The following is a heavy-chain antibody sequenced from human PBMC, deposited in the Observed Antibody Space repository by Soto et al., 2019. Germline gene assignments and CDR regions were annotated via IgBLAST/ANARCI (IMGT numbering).Heavy chain of an antibody. D-gene: IGHD3-10*01. CDR3: GFSGSGSSSRYYYGMDV. CDR2: IRSKANSYAT. Sequence: EVQLVESGGGLVQPGGSLKLSCAASGFTFSGSAMHWVRQASGKGLEWVGRIRSKANSYATAYAASVKGRFTISRDDSKNTAYLQMNSLKTEDTAVYYCGFSGSGSSSRYYYGMDVWGQGTTVTVSS. J-gene: IGHJ6*02. CDR1: GFTFSGSA. V-gene: IGHV3-73*02.